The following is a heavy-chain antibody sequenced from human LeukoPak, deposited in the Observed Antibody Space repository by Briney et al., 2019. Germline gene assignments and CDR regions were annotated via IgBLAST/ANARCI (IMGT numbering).Heavy chain of an antibody. J-gene: IGHJ5*02. Sequence: SETLSLTCAVYGGSFSGYYWSWIRQPPGKGLEWIGEINHSGSTNYNPSLKSRVTISVGTSKNQFSLKLSSVTAADTAVYYCARASRDFDWLLRFDPWGQGTLVTVSS. CDR3: ARASRDFDWLLRFDP. CDR1: GGSFSGYY. V-gene: IGHV4-34*01. D-gene: IGHD3-9*01. CDR2: INHSGST.